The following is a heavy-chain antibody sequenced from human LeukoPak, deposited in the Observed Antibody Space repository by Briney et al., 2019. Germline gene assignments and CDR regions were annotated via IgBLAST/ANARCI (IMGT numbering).Heavy chain of an antibody. CDR1: GFTFSSYA. J-gene: IGHJ4*02. Sequence: GGSLRLSCAASGFTFSSYAMSWARQAPGKGLEWVSGISGRGSSTYYADSVKGRFTISRDNSKDTLYLQVNSLRAEDTAVYYCAKDPRLGDGSGTYYPLYYFDYWGQGTLVTVSS. CDR3: AKDPRLGDGSGTYYPLYYFDY. CDR2: ISGRGSST. V-gene: IGHV3-23*01. D-gene: IGHD3-10*01.